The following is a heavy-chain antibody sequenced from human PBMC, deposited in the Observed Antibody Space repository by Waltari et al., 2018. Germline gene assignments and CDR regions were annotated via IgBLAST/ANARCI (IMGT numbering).Heavy chain of an antibody. J-gene: IGHJ4*02. CDR1: GFNFGSYS. V-gene: IGHV3-23*01. Sequence: EVQLLESGGGLVQPGESVSLSCVACGFNFGSYSMSWVRQGPGKGLEWVATIEGPTTNTHDADSVEGRFTISRDNSKNTLYLHMNSLRADDTAIYYCATWMVSHFDYWGQGTLVTASP. CDR2: IEGPTTNT. D-gene: IGHD2-8*01. CDR3: ATWMVSHFDY.